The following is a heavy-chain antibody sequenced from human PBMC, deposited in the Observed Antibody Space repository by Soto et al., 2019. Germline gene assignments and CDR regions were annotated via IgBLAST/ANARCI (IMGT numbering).Heavy chain of an antibody. J-gene: IGHJ4*02. Sequence: WIRQPPGKGLEWIGYIYYSGSTNYNPSLKSRVTISVDTSKKQFSLKLTSVTAADTAVYCCAXXXXXATLWGQGTLVTVSS. V-gene: IGHV4-59*01. CDR2: IYYSGST. CDR3: AXXXXXATL.